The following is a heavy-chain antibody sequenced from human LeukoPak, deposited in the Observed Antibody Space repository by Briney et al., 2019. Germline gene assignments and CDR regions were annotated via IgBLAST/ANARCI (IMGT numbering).Heavy chain of an antibody. J-gene: IGHJ4*02. CDR3: ARDRCSSISCYFDY. CDR2: ISSSGKTA. CDR1: GFTFSSYE. Sequence: GGSLRLSCAASGFTFSSYEMNWVRQAPRKGLEWLSYISSSGKTAYYADSVKGRFTISRDNAKNSLYLEMNSLRAEDTAVYYCARDRCSSISCYFDYWGQGTLVTVSS. V-gene: IGHV3-48*03. D-gene: IGHD2-2*01.